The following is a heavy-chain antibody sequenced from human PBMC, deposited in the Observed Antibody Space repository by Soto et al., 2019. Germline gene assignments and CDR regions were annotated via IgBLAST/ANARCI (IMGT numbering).Heavy chain of an antibody. D-gene: IGHD3-22*01. CDR3: ARVYIDYYDSSGYYYFDY. CDR2: IYYSGST. CDR1: GGSISSYY. Sequence: PSETLSLTCTVSGGSISSYYWSWIRQPPGKGLEWIGYIYYSGSTNYNPSLKSRVTISVDTSKNQFSLKLSSVTAADTAVYYCARVYIDYYDSSGYYYFDYWGQGTLVTVSS. J-gene: IGHJ4*02. V-gene: IGHV4-59*01.